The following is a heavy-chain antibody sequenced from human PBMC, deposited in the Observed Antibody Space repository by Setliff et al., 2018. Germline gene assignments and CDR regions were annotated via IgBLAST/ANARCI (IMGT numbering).Heavy chain of an antibody. J-gene: IGHJ4*02. CDR1: GFSFSNHG. Sequence: GGSLRLSCAASGFSFSNHGMHWVRQAPGKGLEWVAFIRHDGNNKYYKDSVRGRFTISRDNSKNTVYLQMNSLRPEDTAVYYCFGAGTCSYWGQGTLVTVSS. D-gene: IGHD3-10*01. V-gene: IGHV3-30*02. CDR2: IRHDGNNK. CDR3: FGAGTCSY.